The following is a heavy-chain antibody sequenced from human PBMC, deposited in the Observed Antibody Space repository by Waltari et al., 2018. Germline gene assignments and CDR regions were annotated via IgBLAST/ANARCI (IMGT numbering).Heavy chain of an antibody. V-gene: IGHV1-3*04. CDR2: INTGNGDT. J-gene: IGHJ4*02. Sequence: QVQLVQSGAEVKKPGASVKVSCMTSGYTFTSHGMNWVRQAPGQRPEWMGWINTGNGDTRYSQKFQIRVTFTRDTSASTVSVELSSLTSEDTAVYYCARGVHSTAWIVDYWGQGTLVTVSS. CDR3: ARGVHSTAWIVDY. D-gene: IGHD6-13*01. CDR1: GYTFTSHG.